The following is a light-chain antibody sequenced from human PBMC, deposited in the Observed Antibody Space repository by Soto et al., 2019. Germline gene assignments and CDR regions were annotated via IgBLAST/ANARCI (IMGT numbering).Light chain of an antibody. CDR1: QSISTG. V-gene: IGKV1-5*01. Sequence: DIQMTQSPSTLSASVGDRVTITCRASQSISTGLAWYQQKPGKAPKVLIYEASKLESGVPSRFSGSGSGTEFTLTISTLQPDDVATYYCQQYNSYQWTFGQGTKVEIK. J-gene: IGKJ1*01. CDR3: QQYNSYQWT. CDR2: EAS.